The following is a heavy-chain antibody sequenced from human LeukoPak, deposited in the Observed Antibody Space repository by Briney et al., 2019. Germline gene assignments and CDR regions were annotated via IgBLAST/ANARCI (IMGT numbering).Heavy chain of an antibody. J-gene: IGHJ4*02. Sequence: GGSLRLSCAASGFTFDDYAMHWVRQAPGKGLEWVSGISWNSGSIGYADSVKGRFTISRDNAKNSLYLQMNSLRAEDTALYYCAKSLSSGLIYFDYWGQGTLVTASS. CDR2: ISWNSGSI. CDR1: GFTFDDYA. CDR3: AKSLSSGLIYFDY. D-gene: IGHD6-19*01. V-gene: IGHV3-9*01.